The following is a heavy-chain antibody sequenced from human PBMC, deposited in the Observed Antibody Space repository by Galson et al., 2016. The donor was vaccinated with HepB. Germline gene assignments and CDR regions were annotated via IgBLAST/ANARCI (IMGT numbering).Heavy chain of an antibody. CDR3: AKGIGYYDRTGYDNFDH. J-gene: IGHJ4*02. CDR2: IYSGGST. V-gene: IGHV3-53*01. CDR1: GFTVSNNY. D-gene: IGHD3-22*01. Sequence: SLRLSCAASGFTVSNNYLKWVRQAPGKGLEWVSLIYSGGSTYYADSVKGRFTIPRDNSKNTLYLQMNSLRAEDTALYYCAKGIGYYDRTGYDNFDHWGQGTLVTVSS.